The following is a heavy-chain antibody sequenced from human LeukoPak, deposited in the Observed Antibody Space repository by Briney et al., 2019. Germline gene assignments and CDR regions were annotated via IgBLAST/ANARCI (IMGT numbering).Heavy chain of an antibody. CDR3: ARVSYSSSWGLGYYYYYGMDV. D-gene: IGHD6-13*01. Sequence: ASVKVSCKASGYTFTSYYMHWVRQAPGQGLEWMGIINPSGGSTSYAQKFQGRVTMTRDTSTSTVYMELSSLRSEDTAVYYCARVSYSSSWGLGYYYYYGMDVWGQGTTVTVSS. J-gene: IGHJ6*02. CDR1: GYTFTSYY. V-gene: IGHV1-46*01. CDR2: INPSGGST.